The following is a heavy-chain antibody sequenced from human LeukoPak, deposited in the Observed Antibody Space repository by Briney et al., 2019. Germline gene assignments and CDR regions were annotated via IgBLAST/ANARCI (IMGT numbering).Heavy chain of an antibody. CDR2: ISGSGGST. J-gene: IGHJ4*02. D-gene: IGHD1-26*01. Sequence: GGTLRLSCTASGFTFSSYAMSWVRQAPGKGLEWVSAISGSGGSTYYADSVKGRFTVSIHNANNTLYLQMNSLIAEDTAVYYCANVLRIVVATSLWGQGTLVTVSS. V-gene: IGHV3-23*01. CDR1: GFTFSSYA. CDR3: ANVLRIVVATSL.